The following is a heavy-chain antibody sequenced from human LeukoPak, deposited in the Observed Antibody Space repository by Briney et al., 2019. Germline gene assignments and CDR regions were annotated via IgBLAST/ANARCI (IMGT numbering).Heavy chain of an antibody. CDR3: ARAQHNGVGATTGPVNWFDP. V-gene: IGHV5-51*01. D-gene: IGHD1-26*01. CDR1: GYSFTSYW. CDR2: IYPGDSDT. J-gene: IGHJ5*02. Sequence: GESLKISCKGSGYSFTSYWIGWVRQMPGKGLEWMGFIYPGDSDTRYSTSFQGQVTISADKSISTAYLQWSSLKASDAAMYYCARAQHNGVGATTGPVNWFDPWGQGTLVTVSS.